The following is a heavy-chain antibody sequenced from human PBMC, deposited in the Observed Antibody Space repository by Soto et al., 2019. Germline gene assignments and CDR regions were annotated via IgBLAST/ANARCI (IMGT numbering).Heavy chain of an antibody. Sequence: GGSLRLSCAASGFTFDDYGMSWVRQAPGKGLEWVSGINWNGGSTGYADSVKGRFTISRDNAKNSLYLQMNSLRAEDTALYHCARYGDCSSTSCTEYYFDYWGQGTLVTVSS. V-gene: IGHV3-20*01. CDR1: GFTFDDYG. D-gene: IGHD2-2*01. CDR2: INWNGGST. CDR3: ARYGDCSSTSCTEYYFDY. J-gene: IGHJ4*02.